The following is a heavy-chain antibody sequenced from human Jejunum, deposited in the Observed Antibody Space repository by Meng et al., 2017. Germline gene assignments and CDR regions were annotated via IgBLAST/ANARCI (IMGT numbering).Heavy chain of an antibody. D-gene: IGHD1-14*01. V-gene: IGHV4-34*01. CDR1: VGSSSGFY. J-gene: IGHJ4*02. Sequence: QLHHWGAGLLKPSETLSLTCAVYVGSSSGFYLSWIRQPPGKGLEWIGEIHPSGSTDYNPSLKSRLTISLDTSKNQFSLSLNSATAADTGIYYCTRGTDRAKSGDYWGQGTLVTVSS. CDR3: TRGTDRAKSGDY. CDR2: IHPSGST.